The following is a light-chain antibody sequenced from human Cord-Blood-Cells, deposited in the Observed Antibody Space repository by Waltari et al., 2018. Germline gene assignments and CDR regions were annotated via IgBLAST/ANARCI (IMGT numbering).Light chain of an antibody. Sequence: QSALTQPASVSGSPGQSITLSCTGTTSYGGGSNYVSWYQQHPGKAPKLMIYDVSNRPSGVSNRFSGSKAGNTASLTISGLQAEDEADYDCSSYTSSSTMVFGGGTKLTVL. J-gene: IGLJ2*01. CDR2: DVS. CDR3: SSYTSSSTMV. CDR1: TSYGGGSNY. V-gene: IGLV2-14*01.